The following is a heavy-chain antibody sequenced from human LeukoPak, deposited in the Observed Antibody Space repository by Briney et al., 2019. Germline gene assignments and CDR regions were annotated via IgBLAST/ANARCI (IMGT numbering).Heavy chain of an antibody. J-gene: IGHJ3*02. Sequence: GGSLRLSCAASGFTFSNYWMHWVRQAPGKGLVWVSRINTDGSSTSYVDSVKGRFTISRDNAKNSLYLQMNSLRAEDTAVYYCARGLGSGRHAFDIWGQGTMVTVSS. V-gene: IGHV3-74*01. CDR2: INTDGSST. CDR1: GFTFSNYW. CDR3: ARGLGSGRHAFDI. D-gene: IGHD3-10*01.